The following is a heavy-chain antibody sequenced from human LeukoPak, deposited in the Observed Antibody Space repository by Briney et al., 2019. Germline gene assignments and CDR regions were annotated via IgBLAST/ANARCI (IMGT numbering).Heavy chain of an antibody. CDR2: INPNNGAT. J-gene: IGHJ4*02. CDR3: ASVPRRASGSYSNYFDY. Sequence: ASVKVSCKTSGYTFTGYYMNWMRQAPGQGLEWMGWINPNNGATNYAQKFQGRVTMTRDTSISTAYMELSRLRSDDTAVYYCASVPRRASGSYSNYFDYWGQGTLVTVST. CDR1: GYTFTGYY. D-gene: IGHD1-26*01. V-gene: IGHV1-2*02.